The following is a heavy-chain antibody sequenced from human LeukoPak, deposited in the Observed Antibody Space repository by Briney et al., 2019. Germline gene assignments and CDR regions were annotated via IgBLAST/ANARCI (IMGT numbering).Heavy chain of an antibody. Sequence: GGSLRLSCAASGFTFTDAWMSWVRQAPGKGLEWVGRIKRKTDGGTSDYAAPVKGRFTISRDDSKNTLYLQMNSLKTEDTAVYYCTTDRTTYYDSSWYDYWGQGTLVTVSS. CDR3: TTDRTTYYDSSWYDY. J-gene: IGHJ4*02. D-gene: IGHD3-22*01. CDR1: GFTFTDAW. CDR2: IKRKTDGGTS. V-gene: IGHV3-15*01.